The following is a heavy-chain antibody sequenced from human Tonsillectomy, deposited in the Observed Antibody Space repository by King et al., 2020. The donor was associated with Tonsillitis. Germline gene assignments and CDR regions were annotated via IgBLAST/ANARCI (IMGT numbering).Heavy chain of an antibody. Sequence: VQLVESGGGLVQPGRSLRLSCTASGFTFGDYAMSWFRQAPGKGLEWVGFIRSKAYGGTTEYAASVKGRFTISRDDSKSIAYLQMNSLKTEDTAVYYCTRDGDSGFFDYWGQGTLVTVSS. CDR2: IRSKAYGGTT. CDR1: GFTFGDYA. D-gene: IGHD4-17*01. V-gene: IGHV3-49*03. CDR3: TRDGDSGFFDY. J-gene: IGHJ4*02.